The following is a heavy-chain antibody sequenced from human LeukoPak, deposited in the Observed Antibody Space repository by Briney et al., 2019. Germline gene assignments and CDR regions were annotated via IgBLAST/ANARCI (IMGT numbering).Heavy chain of an antibody. Sequence: WVRQPPGKGLEWVGRIKSKTDGGTTDYAAPVKGRFTISRDDSKNTLYLQMNSLKTEDTAVYYCTTASYANAFDIWGQGTMVTVSS. CDR3: TTASYANAFDI. J-gene: IGHJ3*02. V-gene: IGHV3-15*01. D-gene: IGHD1-26*01. CDR2: IKSKTDGGTT.